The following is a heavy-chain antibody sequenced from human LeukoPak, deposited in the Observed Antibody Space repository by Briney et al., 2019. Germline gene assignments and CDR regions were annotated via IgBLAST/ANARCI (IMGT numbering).Heavy chain of an antibody. V-gene: IGHV3-30*18. J-gene: IGHJ5*02. Sequence: GGSLRLSCAASGFTFSSYGMHWVRQAPGKGLEWVAVISYNGSNKYYADSVKGRFTISRDNSKNTLYLQMNSLRAEDTAVYYCAKDPEYCSGGSCYSGGWFDPWGQGTLVTVSS. D-gene: IGHD2-15*01. CDR2: ISYNGSNK. CDR1: GFTFSSYG. CDR3: AKDPEYCSGGSCYSGGWFDP.